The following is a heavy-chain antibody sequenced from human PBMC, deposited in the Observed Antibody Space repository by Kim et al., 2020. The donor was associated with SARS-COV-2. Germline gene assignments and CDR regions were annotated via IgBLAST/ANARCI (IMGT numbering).Heavy chain of an antibody. CDR1: GLTFNNVW. CDR3: ATDPFGELDFDY. V-gene: IGHV3-15*01. CDR2: IKKKADGGTT. J-gene: IGHJ4*02. D-gene: IGHD3-10*01. Sequence: GGSLRLSCVTSGLTFNNVWMSWFRQAPGKGLEWVGRIKKKADGGTTDYPAPVKGRFTISRDDSKNTLYVQMNSLKTEDTAVYYCATDPFGELDFDYWGQGTLVTVSS.